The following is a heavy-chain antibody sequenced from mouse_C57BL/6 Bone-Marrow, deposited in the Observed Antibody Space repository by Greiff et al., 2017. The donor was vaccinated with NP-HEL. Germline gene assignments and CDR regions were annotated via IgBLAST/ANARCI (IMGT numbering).Heavy chain of an antibody. CDR3: TTYSSFDY. Sequence: VQLQQSGAELVRPGDSVKLSCTASGFNIKDDYMHWVKQRPEQGLEWIGWIDPENGDTEYASKFQGKATITADPSSNTAYLQLSSLTSEDTAVYYCTTYSSFDYWGQGTTLTVSS. V-gene: IGHV14-4*01. CDR1: GFNIKDDY. D-gene: IGHD2-12*01. J-gene: IGHJ2*01. CDR2: IDPENGDT.